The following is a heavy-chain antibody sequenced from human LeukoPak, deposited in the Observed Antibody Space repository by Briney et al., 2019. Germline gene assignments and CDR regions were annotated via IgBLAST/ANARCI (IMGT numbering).Heavy chain of an antibody. Sequence: GASVKVSCKASGYTFTSYGISWVRQAPGQGLEWMGWFSAYNGNTNYAQKLQGRVTMTTDTSTSTAYMELRSLRSDDTAVYYCARDGPPYCSGGSCYGLIDYWGQGTLVTVSS. CDR2: FSAYNGNT. J-gene: IGHJ4*02. V-gene: IGHV1-18*01. CDR1: GYTFTSYG. D-gene: IGHD2-15*01. CDR3: ARDGPPYCSGGSCYGLIDY.